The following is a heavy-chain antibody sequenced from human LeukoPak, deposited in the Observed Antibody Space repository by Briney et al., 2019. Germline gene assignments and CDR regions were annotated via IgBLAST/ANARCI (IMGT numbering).Heavy chain of an antibody. CDR3: ATTARRVLSRFDY. CDR1: GYTFTGYY. D-gene: IGHD6-6*01. CDR2: INPNSGGA. Sequence: ASVKVSCKASGYTFTGYYMHWVRQAPGQGLEWMGWINPNSGGANYAQKFQGRVTMTRDTSISTAYMELSRLRSDDTAVYYCATTARRVLSRFDYWGQGTLVTVSS. V-gene: IGHV1-2*02. J-gene: IGHJ4*02.